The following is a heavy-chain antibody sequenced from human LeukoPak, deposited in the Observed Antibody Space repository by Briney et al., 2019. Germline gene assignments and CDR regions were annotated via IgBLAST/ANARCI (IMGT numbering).Heavy chain of an antibody. J-gene: IGHJ4*02. D-gene: IGHD3-10*01. Sequence: GGSLRLSCAASGFTFSSYEMNWVRQAPGKGLEWVSYISSSGSTIYYADSVKGRFTISRDNAKNSLYLQMNSLRAEDTAVYYCARAGITMVHWVFDYWGQGTQVTVSS. CDR3: ARAGITMVHWVFDY. CDR2: ISSSGSTI. V-gene: IGHV3-48*03. CDR1: GFTFSSYE.